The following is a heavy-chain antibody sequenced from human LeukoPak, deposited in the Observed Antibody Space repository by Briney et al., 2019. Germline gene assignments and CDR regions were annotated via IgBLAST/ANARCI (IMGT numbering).Heavy chain of an antibody. CDR2: ISSNISII. V-gene: IGHV3-48*04. CDR1: GFNFATYS. J-gene: IGHJ4*02. Sequence: GGSLRLSCAASGFNFATYSMIWVRQAPGKGLEWVSYISSNISIIYYADSVKGRFTISRDNAKNSLYLEMNSLRAEDTAVYYCARALSVAGTETGVYYFDYWGQGTLVTVSS. CDR3: ARALSVAGTETGVYYFDY. D-gene: IGHD6-19*01.